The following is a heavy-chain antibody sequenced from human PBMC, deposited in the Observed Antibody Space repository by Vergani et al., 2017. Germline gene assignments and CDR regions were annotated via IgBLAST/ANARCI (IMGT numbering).Heavy chain of an antibody. CDR2: LNPKSGNT. Sequence: QVQLVQSGAEVKKPGTSVKVSCKASGYSFTSYDINWVRQATGQGLEWMGWLNPKSGNTGHAQKFQGRVTMTRNTSISTAYMELSSLRSDDTAVYYCAMGITVVRGASGYWGQGTLVTVSS. CDR1: GYSFTSYD. V-gene: IGHV1-8*01. J-gene: IGHJ4*02. CDR3: AMGITVVRGASGY. D-gene: IGHD3-10*01.